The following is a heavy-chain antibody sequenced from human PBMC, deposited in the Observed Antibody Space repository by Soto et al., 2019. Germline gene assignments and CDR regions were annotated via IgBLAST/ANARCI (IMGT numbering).Heavy chain of an antibody. J-gene: IGHJ4*02. CDR2: IYHSGST. CDR3: ARNTYYDILTGYHFDY. V-gene: IGHV4-4*02. Sequence: QVQLQESGPGLVKPSGTLSLTCAVSSGSISSSNWWSWVRQPPGKGLEWIGEIYHSGSTNYNPSLTSRVTISVDKSKNQFSLKLSSVTAADTAVYYCARNTYYDILTGYHFDYWGQGTLVTVSS. D-gene: IGHD3-9*01. CDR1: SGSISSSNW.